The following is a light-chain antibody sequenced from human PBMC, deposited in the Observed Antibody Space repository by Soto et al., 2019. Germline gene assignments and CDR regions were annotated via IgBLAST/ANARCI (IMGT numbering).Light chain of an antibody. V-gene: IGLV3-1*01. J-gene: IGLJ2*01. Sequence: SYELTQPHSVSVSPGQTASITCSGDKLGDKYACWYQQKQGQSPVLVIYQDSKRPSGIPERFSGSNSGNTATLTISGTQAMDEADYYCQAWDSSPAVVFGGGTKLTVL. CDR1: KLGDKY. CDR3: QAWDSSPAVV. CDR2: QDS.